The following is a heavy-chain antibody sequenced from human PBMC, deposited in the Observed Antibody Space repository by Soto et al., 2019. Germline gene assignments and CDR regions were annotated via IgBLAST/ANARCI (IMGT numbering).Heavy chain of an antibody. CDR2: INWDGGSI. Sequence: EVQVVESGGGLVQPGRSLRLSCATSGFSFDENAMHWVRQAPGKGLEWVSGINWDGGSIGYADSVKGRFTISRDNAKSSLYLQMNSLRTEDTALYYCAHGISSRWATGAFDFGGQGTMVSVSS. J-gene: IGHJ3*01. V-gene: IGHV3-9*01. CDR1: GFSFDENA. CDR3: AHGISSRWATGAFDF. D-gene: IGHD6-13*01.